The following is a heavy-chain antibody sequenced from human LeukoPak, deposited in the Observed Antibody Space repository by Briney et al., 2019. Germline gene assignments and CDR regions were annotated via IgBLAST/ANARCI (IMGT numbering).Heavy chain of an antibody. J-gene: IGHJ4*02. CDR2: INPNSGGT. CDR3: ARDRTYDSSGYSPAYYFDY. V-gene: IGHV1-2*02. Sequence: ASVKVSCKTSGYTFTGYYMHWVRQAPGQGLEWMGWINPNSGGTNYAQKFQGRVTMTTDTSTSTAYMELRSLRSDDTAVYYCARDRTYDSSGYSPAYYFDYWGQGTLVTVPS. D-gene: IGHD3-22*01. CDR1: GYTFTGYY.